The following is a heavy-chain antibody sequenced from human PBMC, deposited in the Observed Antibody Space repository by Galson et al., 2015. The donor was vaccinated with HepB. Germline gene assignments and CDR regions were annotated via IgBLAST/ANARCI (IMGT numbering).Heavy chain of an antibody. J-gene: IGHJ6*02. CDR2: ISGSGGST. V-gene: IGHV3-23*01. CDR1: GFTFSSYA. D-gene: IGHD6-13*01. CDR3: AKAIAAARGYYGMDV. Sequence: SLRLSCAASGFTFSSYAMSWVRQAPGKGLEWVSAISGSGGSTYYADSVKGRFTISRDNSKNTLYLQMNSLRAEDTAVYYCAKAIAAARGYYGMDVWGQGTTVTVSS.